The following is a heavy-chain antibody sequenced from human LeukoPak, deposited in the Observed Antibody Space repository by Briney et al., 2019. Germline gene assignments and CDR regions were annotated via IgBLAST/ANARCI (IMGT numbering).Heavy chain of an antibody. V-gene: IGHV4-30-4*01. CDR3: ARVRPIPPRLYYDFWSGPYCFDY. Sequence: SETLSLTCTVSGGSISSGDYYWSWIRQPPGKGLEWIGYIYYSGSTYYNPSLKSRVTISVDTSKNQFSLKLSSVTAADTAVYYCARVRPIPPRLYYDFWSGPYCFDYWGQGTLVTVSS. D-gene: IGHD3-3*01. CDR2: IYYSGST. CDR1: GGSISSGDYY. J-gene: IGHJ4*02.